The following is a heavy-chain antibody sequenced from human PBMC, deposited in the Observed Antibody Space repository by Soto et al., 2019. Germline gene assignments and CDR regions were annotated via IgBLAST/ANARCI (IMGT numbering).Heavy chain of an antibody. CDR3: AREENCSGGTCYSEYFHR. D-gene: IGHD2-15*01. CDR1: GYLFTAYS. V-gene: IGHV1-46*01. Sequence: ASVKVSCKASGYLFTAYSMHWVRLAPGQGREWMGVVNPSGGSTKYAQNFQGRVTMTRDTSTTTIYMELSSLRSDDTAIYYCAREENCSGGTCYSEYFHRWGRGTLVTVSS. CDR2: VNPSGGST. J-gene: IGHJ1*01.